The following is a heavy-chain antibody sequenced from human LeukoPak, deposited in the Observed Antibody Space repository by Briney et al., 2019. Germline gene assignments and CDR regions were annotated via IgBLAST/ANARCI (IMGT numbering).Heavy chain of an antibody. CDR2: IKQDGSEK. J-gene: IGHJ4*02. CDR1: GFTFSSYW. D-gene: IGHD1-26*01. CDR3: ARDEGWELLGFDY. V-gene: IGHV3-7*01. Sequence: GGSLRLSCAASGFTFSSYWMSWVRQAPGKGLEWVANIKQDGSEKYYVDSVKGRFTISRDNAKNSLYLQMNSLRAEDTAVYCCARDEGWELLGFDYWGQGTLVTVSS.